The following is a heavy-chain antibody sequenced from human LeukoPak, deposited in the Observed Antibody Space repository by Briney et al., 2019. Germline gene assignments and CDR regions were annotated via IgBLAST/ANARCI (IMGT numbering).Heavy chain of an antibody. Sequence: PGGSLRLSCAASGFTFSTCAMSWVRQAPGKGLEWVSVISISGAITLYGESVKGGFTISRDNSQDTLYLQMSSLRAEDTAIYYCARSPTDNSREGIDYWGQGTLVTVSS. V-gene: IGHV3-23*01. J-gene: IGHJ4*02. CDR1: GFTFSTCA. D-gene: IGHD1-1*01. CDR2: ISISGAIT. CDR3: ARSPTDNSREGIDY.